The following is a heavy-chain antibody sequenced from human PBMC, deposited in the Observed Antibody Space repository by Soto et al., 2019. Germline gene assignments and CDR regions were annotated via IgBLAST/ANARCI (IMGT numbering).Heavy chain of an antibody. CDR2: INHSGST. V-gene: IGHV4-34*01. J-gene: IGHJ6*03. CDR3: ARGTYYDFLTGYSPYYYYYYMDV. CDR1: GGSFSGYY. Sequence: SETLSLTCAVYGGSFSGYYWSWIRQPPGKGLEWIGEINHSGSTNYNPSLKSRVTISVDTSKNQFSLKLSSVTAADTAVYYCARGTYYDFLTGYSPYYYYYYMDVGGKGTTVTVPS. D-gene: IGHD3-9*01.